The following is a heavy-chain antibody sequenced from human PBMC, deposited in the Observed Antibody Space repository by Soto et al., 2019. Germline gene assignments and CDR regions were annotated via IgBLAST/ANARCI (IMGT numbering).Heavy chain of an antibody. CDR2: ITANRGGT. J-gene: IGHJ4*02. D-gene: IGHD6-19*01. CDR3: ARLQIEVAGNN. V-gene: IGHV1-2*02. CDR1: GYTFSDYY. Sequence: ASLKVSCKASGYTFSDYYMHWVRQATGQGLEWMGWITANRGGTTYAQKCQARVTMTRDTSISTAHMELSRLSSDDTSIYYCARLQIEVAGNNWGQGTLVTVSS.